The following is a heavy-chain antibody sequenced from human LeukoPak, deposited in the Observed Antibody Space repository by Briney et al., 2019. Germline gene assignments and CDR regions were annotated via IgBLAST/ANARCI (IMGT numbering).Heavy chain of an antibody. CDR2: IYPGDSDI. CDR1: GYSFTSYW. V-gene: IGHV5-51*01. CDR3: ARGGLNYFDY. Sequence: GESLKISCKCSGYSFTSYWIGWVRQMPGKGLEWMAIIYPGDSDIRYNPSFQGQVTISADKSISTAHLQWNSLKASDTAMYYCARGGLNYFDYWGQGTLVTVSS. J-gene: IGHJ4*02. D-gene: IGHD3-16*01.